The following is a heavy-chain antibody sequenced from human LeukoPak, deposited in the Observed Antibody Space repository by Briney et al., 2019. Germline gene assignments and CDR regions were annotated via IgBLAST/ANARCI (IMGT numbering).Heavy chain of an antibody. J-gene: IGHJ4*02. CDR2: ISSSGSTI. D-gene: IGHD3-22*01. V-gene: IGHV3-48*03. Sequence: GGSLRLSCAASGFTFSSYEMNWVRQAPGKGLEWVSYISSSGSTIYYADSVKGRFTISRDNAKNSLYLQMNSLRAEDTAVYYCARDSGNYYDSSGYYHFDSWGQGTLVTVSS. CDR3: ARDSGNYYDSSGYYHFDS. CDR1: GFTFSSYE.